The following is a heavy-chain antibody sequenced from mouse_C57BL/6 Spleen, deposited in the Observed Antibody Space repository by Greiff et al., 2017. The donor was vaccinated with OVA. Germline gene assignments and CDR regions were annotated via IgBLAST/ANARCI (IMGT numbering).Heavy chain of an antibody. CDR2: ISYDGSN. J-gene: IGHJ4*01. CDR1: CYSITSGYY. CDR3: ARFFYGNYAMDY. V-gene: IGHV3-6*01. Sequence: ESGPGLVKPSQSLSLTCSVTCYSITSGYYWNWIRQFPGNKLEWMGYISYDGSNNYNPSLKNRISITRDTSKNQFFLKLNSVTTEDTATYYCARFFYGNYAMDYWGQGTSVTVSS. D-gene: IGHD2-1*01.